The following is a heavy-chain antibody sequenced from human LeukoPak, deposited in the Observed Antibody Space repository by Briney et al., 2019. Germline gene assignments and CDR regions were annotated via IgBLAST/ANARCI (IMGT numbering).Heavy chain of an antibody. CDR1: GGSFSGYY. J-gene: IGHJ5*02. V-gene: IGHV4-34*01. CDR2: INHSGST. Sequence: SETLSLTCAVYGGSFSGYYWSWVRQPPGKGVEWMGEINHSGSTNYNPSLKSRVTISVDTSKNQFSLKLSSVTAADTAVYYCARGRGDCSGGSCYPGSRNWFDPWGQGTLVTVSS. CDR3: ARGRGDCSGGSCYPGSRNWFDP. D-gene: IGHD2-15*01.